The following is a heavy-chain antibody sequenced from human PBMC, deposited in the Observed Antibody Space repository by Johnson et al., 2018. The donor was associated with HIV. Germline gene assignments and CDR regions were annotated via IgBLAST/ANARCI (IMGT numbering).Heavy chain of an antibody. D-gene: IGHD5-18*01. CDR3: TRLPSGYSRDAFDI. J-gene: IGHJ3*02. V-gene: IGHV3-20*04. CDR2: INWNGGST. Sequence: VQLVESGGGVVRPGGSLRLSCAASGFTFDDYGMSWVRQAPGKGLEWVSGINWNGGSTGYADSLKGRFTISRDNSKNTLYLQMNSLRAEDTAVYYCTRLPSGYSRDAFDIWGQGTMVTVSS. CDR1: GFTFDDYG.